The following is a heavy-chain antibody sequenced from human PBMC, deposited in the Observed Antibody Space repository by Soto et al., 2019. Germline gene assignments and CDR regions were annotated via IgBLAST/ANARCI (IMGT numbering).Heavy chain of an antibody. J-gene: IGHJ6*03. Sequence: QVQLQESGPGLVKPSETLSLTCTVSGGSISSYYWSWIRQPPGKGLEWIGYIYYSGSTNYNPSLKSRVTISVDTSKNQFSLKLSSVTAADTAVYYCARDGGGRFWSGSYYYYYMDVWGKGTTVTVSS. V-gene: IGHV4-59*01. CDR1: GGSISSYY. D-gene: IGHD3-3*01. CDR3: ARDGGGRFWSGSYYYYYMDV. CDR2: IYYSGST.